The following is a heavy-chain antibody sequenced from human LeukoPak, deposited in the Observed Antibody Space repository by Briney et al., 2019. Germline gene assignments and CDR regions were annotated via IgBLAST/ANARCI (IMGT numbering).Heavy chain of an antibody. CDR3: AGISSGWYGDDY. J-gene: IGHJ4*02. CDR2: ISYDGSNK. Sequence: GGSLRLSCAASGFTFSSYAMHWVRQAPGKGLEWVAVISYDGSNKYYADSVKGRFTISRDNSKNTLYLQMNSLRAEDTAVYYCAGISSGWYGDDYWGQGTLVTVSS. CDR1: GFTFSSYA. V-gene: IGHV3-30-3*01. D-gene: IGHD6-19*01.